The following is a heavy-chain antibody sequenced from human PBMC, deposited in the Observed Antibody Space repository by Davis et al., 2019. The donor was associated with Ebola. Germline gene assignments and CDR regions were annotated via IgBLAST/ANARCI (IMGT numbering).Heavy chain of an antibody. CDR3: ARGLVTYYYDSSGYGSYDAFDI. D-gene: IGHD3-22*01. Sequence: SETLSLTCTVSGGSISSGGYYWSWIRQPPGKGLEWIGSIYHSGSTYYNPSLKSRVTISVDTSKNQFSLKLSSVTAADTAVYYCARGLVTYYYDSSGYGSYDAFDIWGQGTMVTVSS. J-gene: IGHJ3*02. CDR2: IYHSGST. CDR1: GGSISSGGYY. V-gene: IGHV4-39*07.